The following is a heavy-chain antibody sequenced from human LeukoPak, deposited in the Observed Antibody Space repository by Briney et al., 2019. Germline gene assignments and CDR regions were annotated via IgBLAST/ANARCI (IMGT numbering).Heavy chain of an antibody. D-gene: IGHD3-22*01. V-gene: IGHV3-21*01. CDR2: IFSRSESI. J-gene: IGHJ4*02. CDR3: ARDFFHSSVSRPFDY. Sequence: GGSLRLSCAASGFTFGAYTINWVRQAPGKGLEWVSCIFSRSESILYADSVRGRFTISRDNAKNSLYLQMDSLRVEDTAIYYCARDFFHSSVSRPFDYWGQGTLVTVSS. CDR1: GFTFGAYT.